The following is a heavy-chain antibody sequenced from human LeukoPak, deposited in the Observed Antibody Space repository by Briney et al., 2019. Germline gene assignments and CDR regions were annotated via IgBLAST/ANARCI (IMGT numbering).Heavy chain of an antibody. D-gene: IGHD6-13*01. Sequence: PGGSLRLSCAASGFTFSNAWMSWVRQAPGKGLEWVANIKQDGSEKYYVDSVKGRFTISRDNAKNSLYLQMNSLRAEDTAVYYCARVEQQLVLSLDRYYYYYMDVWGKGTTVTVSS. J-gene: IGHJ6*03. V-gene: IGHV3-7*01. CDR1: GFTFSNAW. CDR2: IKQDGSEK. CDR3: ARVEQQLVLSLDRYYYYYMDV.